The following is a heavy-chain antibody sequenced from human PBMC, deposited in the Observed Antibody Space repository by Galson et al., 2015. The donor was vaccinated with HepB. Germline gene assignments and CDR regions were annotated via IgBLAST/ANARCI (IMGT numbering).Heavy chain of an antibody. D-gene: IGHD6-13*01. Sequence: QSGAEVKKPGASVRVSCKASGYTFTSYGISWVRQAPAQGLEWMGWISAYNGNTNYAQKLQGRVTMTTDTSTSTAYMELRSLRSDDTAVYYCARPTRAYSSSPYYFDYWGQGTLVTVSS. V-gene: IGHV1-18*01. J-gene: IGHJ4*02. CDR3: ARPTRAYSSSPYYFDY. CDR1: GYTFTSYG. CDR2: ISAYNGNT.